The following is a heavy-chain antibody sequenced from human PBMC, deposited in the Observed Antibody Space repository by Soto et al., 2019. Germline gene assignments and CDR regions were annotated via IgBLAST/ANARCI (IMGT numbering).Heavy chain of an antibody. CDR1: GGTFSSYT. D-gene: IGHD6-13*01. CDR3: ARAGNPYPPHNWFDP. Sequence: PSVKVSCKASGGTFSSYTISWVRQAPGQGLEWMGRIIPILGIAKYAQKLQGRVTMTGDTSTSTAYMEMSRLRSEDTAVYYCARAGNPYPPHNWFDPWGQGTLVTVSS. V-gene: IGHV1-69*02. J-gene: IGHJ5*02. CDR2: IIPILGIA.